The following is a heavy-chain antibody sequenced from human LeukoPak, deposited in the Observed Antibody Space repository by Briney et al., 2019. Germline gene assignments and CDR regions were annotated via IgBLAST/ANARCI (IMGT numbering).Heavy chain of an antibody. J-gene: IGHJ4*02. V-gene: IGHV3-7*01. Sequence: PGGSLRPSCAASGFTFSSFWMSWVRQAPGKGLEWVANIKQDGSEQYYVDSVKGRFTISKDNAKNSLYLQMNSLRVEDTAVYYCAKATRVADPYYFDYWGQGTLVTVSS. CDR3: AKATRVADPYYFDY. D-gene: IGHD6-19*01. CDR2: IKQDGSEQ. CDR1: GFTFSSFW.